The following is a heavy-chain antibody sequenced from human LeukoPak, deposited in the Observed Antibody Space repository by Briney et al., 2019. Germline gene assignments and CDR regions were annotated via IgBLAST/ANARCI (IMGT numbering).Heavy chain of an antibody. CDR2: ISGSGGST. CDR1: GFTFSSYA. Sequence: GGSLRLPCAASGFTFSSYAMSWVRQAPGKGLEWVSAISGSGGSTYYADSVKGRFTISRDNSKNTLYLQMNSLRAEDTAVYYCARHSYDSGIESPDAFDIWGQGTMVTVSS. CDR3: ARHSYDSGIESPDAFDI. D-gene: IGHD3-10*01. V-gene: IGHV3-23*01. J-gene: IGHJ3*02.